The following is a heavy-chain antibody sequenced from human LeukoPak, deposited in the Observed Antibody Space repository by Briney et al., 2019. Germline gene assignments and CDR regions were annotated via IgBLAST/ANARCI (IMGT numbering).Heavy chain of an antibody. J-gene: IGHJ5*02. Sequence: GGSLRLSCAASGFTFSSNWMHWVRQGPGKGLVWVSRINSDGSSTSYADSVKGRFTISRDNAKNTLYLQMNSLRAEDTAVYYCARGGPPRITMVRGVRNSNWFDPWGQGTLVTVSS. CDR1: GFTFSSNW. V-gene: IGHV3-74*01. CDR2: INSDGSST. CDR3: ARGGPPRITMVRGVRNSNWFDP. D-gene: IGHD3-10*01.